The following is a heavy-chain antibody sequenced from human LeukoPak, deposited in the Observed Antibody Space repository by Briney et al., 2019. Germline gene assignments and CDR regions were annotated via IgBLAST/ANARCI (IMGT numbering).Heavy chain of an antibody. CDR2: IKQDGSEK. J-gene: IGHJ4*02. Sequence: PGGSLRLSCAASGFTFSGFWMSWVRQAPGKGLEWVANIKQDGSEKYYVDSVKGRFTISRDNAKNSLYLQMNSLRAEDTAVYYCAKERESTYCSSTSCWGYYFDYWGQGTLVTVSS. CDR1: GFTFSGFW. D-gene: IGHD2-2*01. V-gene: IGHV3-7*01. CDR3: AKERESTYCSSTSCWGYYFDY.